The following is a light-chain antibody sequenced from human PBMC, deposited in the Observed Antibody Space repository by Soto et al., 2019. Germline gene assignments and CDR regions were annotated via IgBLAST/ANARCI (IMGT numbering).Light chain of an antibody. Sequence: IFLTKSPVTLYLSHWERATLSFRASQTVSRNLAWYPQNPGQAPRLLIYDAAHRATGSPARVSGSGSGTDFTLTIISLESDDFAVYSWQPRSQWHRFGQRTKVAIK. J-gene: IGKJ1*01. CDR3: QPRSQWHR. V-gene: IGKV3-11*01. CDR2: DAA. CDR1: QTVSRN.